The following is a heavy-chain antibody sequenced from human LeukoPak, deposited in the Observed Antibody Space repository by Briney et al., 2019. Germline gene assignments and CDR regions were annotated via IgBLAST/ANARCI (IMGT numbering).Heavy chain of an antibody. Sequence: SETLSLTCTVSGGSISSHYWSWIRQPPGKGLEWIGYIYYSGSTNYNPSLKSRVTISVDTSKNQFSLKLSSVTAADTAVYYCARGGFGYWGQGTLVTVSS. J-gene: IGHJ4*02. CDR1: GGSISSHY. CDR3: ARGGFGY. V-gene: IGHV4-59*11. CDR2: IYYSGST. D-gene: IGHD2-15*01.